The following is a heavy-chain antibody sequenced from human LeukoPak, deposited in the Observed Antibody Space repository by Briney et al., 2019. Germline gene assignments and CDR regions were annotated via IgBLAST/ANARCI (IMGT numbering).Heavy chain of an antibody. J-gene: IGHJ4*02. V-gene: IGHV1-46*01. CDR3: ARAHLHYGDSIHDLDY. Sequence: ASVKVSCKASGYTFTSYYFHWVRQAPGQGLEWMGIIMPSGSITAYTQKFQGRVTMTRDTSTSTVYMELSSLRSEDTAVYYCARAHLHYGDSIHDLDYWGQGTLVTVSS. CDR2: IMPSGSIT. CDR1: GYTFTSYY. D-gene: IGHD4-17*01.